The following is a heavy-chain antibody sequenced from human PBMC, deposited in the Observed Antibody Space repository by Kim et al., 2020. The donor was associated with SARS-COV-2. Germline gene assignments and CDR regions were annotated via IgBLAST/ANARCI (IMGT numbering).Heavy chain of an antibody. CDR2: SRGVT. J-gene: IGHJ4*02. V-gene: IGHV1-2*02. CDR3: ARGLDY. Sequence: SRGVTNYAQRLQGRVTMTRDTSISTAYMELSSLRSDGTAVYYCARGLDYWGQGTLVTVSS.